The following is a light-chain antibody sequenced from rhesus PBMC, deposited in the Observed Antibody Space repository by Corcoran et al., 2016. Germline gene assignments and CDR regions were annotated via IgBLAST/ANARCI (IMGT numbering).Light chain of an antibody. V-gene: IGLV3-36*02. Sequence: SDDLTQPPSVSVSPGQTARITCGGDNIGTKVVNWYQQKPPQVPVLVIYFDSERPSGIHERFSGSKSGNTATLTISGVEAGDEADYYCQVWDRSRYHDVFGSGIKLTVL. CDR3: QVWDRSRYHDV. CDR2: FDS. CDR1: NIGTKV. J-gene: IGLJ6*01.